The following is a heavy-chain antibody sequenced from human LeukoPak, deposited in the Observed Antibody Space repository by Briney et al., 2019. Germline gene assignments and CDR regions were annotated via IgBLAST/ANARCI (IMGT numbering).Heavy chain of an antibody. CDR3: ARTPKRGATFDY. D-gene: IGHD1-1*01. V-gene: IGHV4-34*01. J-gene: IGHJ4*02. CDR2: INHSGST. Sequence: SETLSLTCAVYGWSFSSYYWRWIRQPPGRGLVWIGGINHSGSTNYNPSLKRRVTISVDTSKNQSSLKLSPLTGADTAVYYCARTPKRGATFDYWGQGTLVTVSS. CDR1: GWSFSSYY.